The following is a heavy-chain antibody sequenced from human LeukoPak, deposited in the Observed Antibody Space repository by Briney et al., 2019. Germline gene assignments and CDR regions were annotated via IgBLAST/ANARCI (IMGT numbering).Heavy chain of an antibody. V-gene: IGHV3-30*18. CDR2: ISYDGSNK. CDR3: AKEGAVAGRDYYYYGMDV. D-gene: IGHD6-19*01. J-gene: IGHJ6*02. CDR1: GFTFSSYG. Sequence: GGTLRLSCAASGFTFSSYGMHWVRQAPGKGLEWVAVISYDGSNKYYADSVKGRFIISRDNSKNTLYLQMNSLRAEDTAVYYCAKEGAVAGRDYYYYGMDVWGQGTTVTVSS.